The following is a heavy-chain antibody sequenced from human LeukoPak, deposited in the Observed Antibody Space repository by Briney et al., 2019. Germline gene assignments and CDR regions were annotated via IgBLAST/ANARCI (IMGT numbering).Heavy chain of an antibody. V-gene: IGHV3-43*02. Sequence: QPGGSLGLSCAAPGFMFHDYAIHWVRQAPGKGLEWVSLISGDGGSTSYADSVKGRFTISRDNSKNSLYLQMNSLRSDDTALYYCARESESSGWYDYWGQGTLVTVSS. CDR3: ARESESSGWYDY. CDR1: GFMFHDYA. D-gene: IGHD6-19*01. J-gene: IGHJ4*02. CDR2: ISGDGGST.